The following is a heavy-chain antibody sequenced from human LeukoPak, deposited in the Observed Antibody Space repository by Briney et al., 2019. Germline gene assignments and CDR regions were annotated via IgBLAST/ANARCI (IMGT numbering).Heavy chain of an antibody. CDR1: GYTSTTSW. J-gene: IGHJ4*02. V-gene: IGHV5-51*01. D-gene: IGHD3-22*01. CDR2: IYPGDSDT. CDR3: ASNLYSSGYNFDQ. Sequence: GESLKISCKGFGYTSTTSWIGWVRQLPGKGLEWMGIIYPGDSDTRYSPSFQGQVTISVDKSISSAYLQWSSLKASDSAMYYCASNLYSSGYNFDQWGQGTLVTVSS.